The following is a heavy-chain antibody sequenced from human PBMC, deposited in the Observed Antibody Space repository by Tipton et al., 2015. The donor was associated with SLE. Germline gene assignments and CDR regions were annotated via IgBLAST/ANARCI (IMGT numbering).Heavy chain of an antibody. CDR3: ASVLVLFYYGMDV. J-gene: IGHJ6*02. CDR2: IRYDGSNK. V-gene: IGHV3-30*02. Sequence: SLGLSCTGPEFNFEDYAIHWFRQAPGKGLEWVAFIRYDGSNKYYADSVKGRFTISRDNSKNTLYLQMNSLRAEDTAVYYCASVLVLFYYGMDVWGQGTTVTVSS. D-gene: IGHD6-13*01. CDR1: EFNFEDYA.